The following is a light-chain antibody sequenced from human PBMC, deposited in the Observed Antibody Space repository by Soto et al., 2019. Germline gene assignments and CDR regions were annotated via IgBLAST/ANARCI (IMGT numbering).Light chain of an antibody. CDR2: DNN. CDR3: ETWDSSLSAGV. V-gene: IGLV1-51*01. Sequence: QSVLTQPPSVSAAPGQKVTISCSGSSSNIGNNYVSWYQHLPGTAPKLLIYDNNKQPSGIPDRFSGSKSGTSATLGITGLQTGDEADYYCETWDSSLSAGVFGGGTKLTVL. J-gene: IGLJ3*02. CDR1: SSNIGNNY.